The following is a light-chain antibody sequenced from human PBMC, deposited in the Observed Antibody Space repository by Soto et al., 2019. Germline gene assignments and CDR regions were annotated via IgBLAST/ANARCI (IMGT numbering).Light chain of an antibody. J-gene: IGKJ2*01. Sequence: DIRMTQSPSSLSASVGDRVTITCRASQTISIYLNWYQQKPGKAPKLLIYGASSLQSGVPSRFSGSGSGTDFTLTISSLQPEDFATYYCQQTYNTPHTFGQGSKLEIK. CDR1: QTISIY. V-gene: IGKV1-39*01. CDR3: QQTYNTPHT. CDR2: GAS.